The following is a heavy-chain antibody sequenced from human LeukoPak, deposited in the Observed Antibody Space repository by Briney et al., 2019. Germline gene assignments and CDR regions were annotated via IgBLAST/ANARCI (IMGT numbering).Heavy chain of an antibody. D-gene: IGHD3-10*01. CDR2: IYTSGST. CDR3: ALSLYYGSGSHPNYYLDY. CDR1: GGSISSYY. Sequence: SETLSLTCTVSGGSISSYYWSWIRQPAGKGLEWIGRIYTSGSTNYNPSLKSRVTMSVDTSKNQFSLKLSSVTAADTAVYYCALSLYYGSGSHPNYYLDYWGQGTLVTVSS. J-gene: IGHJ4*02. V-gene: IGHV4-4*07.